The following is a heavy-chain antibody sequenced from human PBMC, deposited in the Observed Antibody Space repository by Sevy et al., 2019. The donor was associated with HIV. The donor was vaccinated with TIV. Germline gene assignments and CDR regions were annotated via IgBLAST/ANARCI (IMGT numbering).Heavy chain of an antibody. CDR2: ISTSSSYI. V-gene: IGHV3-21*01. CDR3: ARDEVGGSYWEFDY. J-gene: IGHJ4*02. Sequence: GGPLRLSCAASGFTFSSYSMNWVRQAPGKGLEWVSSISTSSSYIYYADSVKGRFTISRDNAKNSLYLQMNSLRAEDTAVYYCARDEVGGSYWEFDYWGQGTLVTVSS. D-gene: IGHD1-26*01. CDR1: GFTFSSYS.